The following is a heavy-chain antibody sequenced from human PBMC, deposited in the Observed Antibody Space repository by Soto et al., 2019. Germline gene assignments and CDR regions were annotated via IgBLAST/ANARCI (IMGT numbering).Heavy chain of an antibody. CDR3: ARGNSSGWYLALYYFDY. D-gene: IGHD6-19*01. CDR1: GGSFSGYY. Sequence: SETLSLTCAVYGGSFSGYYWSWIRQPPGKGLEWIGEINHSGSTNYNPSLKSRVTISVDTSKNQFSLKLSSVTAADTAVYYCARGNSSGWYLALYYFDYWGQGTLVTVSS. J-gene: IGHJ4*02. V-gene: IGHV4-34*01. CDR2: INHSGST.